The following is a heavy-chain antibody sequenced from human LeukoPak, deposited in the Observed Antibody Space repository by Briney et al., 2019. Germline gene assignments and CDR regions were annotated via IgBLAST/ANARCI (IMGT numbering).Heavy chain of an antibody. V-gene: IGHV3-23*01. J-gene: IGHJ5*02. CDR3: EKPPRPFGQRPNWFDP. Sequence: GGSLRLSCAASGFTFSSYAMSWVRQAPGKGLEWVSAISGSGGSTYYADSVKGRFTISRDNSKNTLYLQMNSLRAEDTAVYYCEKPPRPFGQRPNWFDPWGQGTLVTVSS. D-gene: IGHD3-10*01. CDR1: GFTFSSYA. CDR2: ISGSGGST.